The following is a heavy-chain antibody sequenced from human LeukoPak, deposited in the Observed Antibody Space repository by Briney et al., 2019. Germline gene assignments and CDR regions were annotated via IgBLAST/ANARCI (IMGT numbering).Heavy chain of an antibody. CDR3: ARVGQRFLGAYSYFDP. J-gene: IGHJ5*02. V-gene: IGHV3-7*01. CDR2: IKEDGSEK. CDR1: GFTFSTYW. Sequence: PGGSLRVSCAASGFTFSTYWMSWVRQAPGKGLEWVANIKEDGSEKKYVDSVKGRFTISRDNAKNSLSLQMTSLRAEDTAVYYCARVGQRFLGAYSYFDPWGQGTLVTVSS. D-gene: IGHD5-18*01.